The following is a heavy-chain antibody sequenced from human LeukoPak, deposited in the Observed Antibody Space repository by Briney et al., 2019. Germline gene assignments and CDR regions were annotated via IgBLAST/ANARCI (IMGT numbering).Heavy chain of an antibody. D-gene: IGHD1-26*01. Sequence: SETLSLTCAVSGGSISSGGYSWSWIRQPPGKGLEWIGYIYYSGSTNYNPSLKSRVTISVDTSKNQFSLKLSSVTAADTAVYYCARIVAATLDFDYWGQGTLVTVSS. CDR1: GGSISSGGYS. V-gene: IGHV4-61*08. CDR3: ARIVAATLDFDY. CDR2: IYYSGST. J-gene: IGHJ4*02.